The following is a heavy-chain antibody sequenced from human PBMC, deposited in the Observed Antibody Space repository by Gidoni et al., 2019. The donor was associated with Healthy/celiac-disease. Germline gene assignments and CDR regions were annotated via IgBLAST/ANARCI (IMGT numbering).Heavy chain of an antibody. J-gene: IGHJ3*02. CDR3: AWWVGAFDI. CDR2: INSSSSYT. D-gene: IGHD3-10*01. CDR1: GFTFSYYY. Sequence: QVQLVESGGGLVKPGGCLRPSCAASGFTFSYYYMSWIRQAPGTGLEWISYINSSSSYTNYAYSVKGRFTISRDNTKNSLYLQMNSLRAEDTAVYYCAWWVGAFDIWGQGTMVTVSS. V-gene: IGHV3-11*05.